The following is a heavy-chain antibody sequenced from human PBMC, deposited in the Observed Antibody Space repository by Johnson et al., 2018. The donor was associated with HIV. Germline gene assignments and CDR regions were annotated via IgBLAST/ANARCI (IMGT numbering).Heavy chain of an antibody. CDR2: ISYDGSNK. Sequence: QVQLVESGGGVVQPGRSLRLSCAASGFTFSSYAMHWVRQAPGKGLEWVAVISYDGSNKYYADSVKGRFTISRDNSKNTLYLQMNSLRAEDTAVYYCARERNMIVVDDDAFDIWGQGT. CDR3: ARERNMIVVDDDAFDI. CDR1: GFTFSSYA. D-gene: IGHD3-22*01. J-gene: IGHJ3*02. V-gene: IGHV3-30-3*01.